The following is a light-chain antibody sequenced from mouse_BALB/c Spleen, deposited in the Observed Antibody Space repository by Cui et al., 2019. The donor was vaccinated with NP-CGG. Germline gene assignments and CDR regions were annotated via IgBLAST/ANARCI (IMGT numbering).Light chain of an antibody. CDR2: GTN. J-gene: IGLJ1*01. CDR1: TGAVTTNNY. CDR3: ALWYSNHWV. V-gene: IGLV1*01. Sequence: QAVVPQESSLTTSPGETVTRTCRSSTGAVTTNNYANWVQEKPDHLFTGLIGGTNNRAPGVPARFSGSLIGDKAALTITGAQTEDEAIYFCALWYSNHWVFGGGTKLTVL.